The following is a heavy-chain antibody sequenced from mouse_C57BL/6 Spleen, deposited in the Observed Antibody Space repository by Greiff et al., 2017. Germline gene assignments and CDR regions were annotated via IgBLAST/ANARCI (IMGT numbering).Heavy chain of an antibody. J-gene: IGHJ2*01. V-gene: IGHV5-9*01. CDR1: GFTFSSYT. Sequence: EVMLVESGGGLVKPGGSLKLSCAASGFTFSSYTMSWVRQTPEKRLEWVATVSGGGGNTYYPDNVKGRFTISRDNAKNTLYLQMSSLRSEDTDLYYCARQGPIYDGYYDYWGQGTTLTVSS. CDR3: ARQGPIYDGYYDY. CDR2: VSGGGGNT. D-gene: IGHD2-3*01.